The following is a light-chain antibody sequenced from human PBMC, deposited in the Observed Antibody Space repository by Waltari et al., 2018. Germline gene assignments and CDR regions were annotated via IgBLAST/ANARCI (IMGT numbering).Light chain of an antibody. Sequence: EIVLTQSPATLSLSLGERSTLSCRASQSVSDYLAWFQQKPGQAPRLLIYDAFNRATGIPARFSGSGSGTDFTLTISSLEPEDFAVYYCQQRSSWPFTFGPWTKVDIK. J-gene: IGKJ3*01. V-gene: IGKV3-11*01. CDR1: QSVSDY. CDR3: QQRSSWPFT. CDR2: DAF.